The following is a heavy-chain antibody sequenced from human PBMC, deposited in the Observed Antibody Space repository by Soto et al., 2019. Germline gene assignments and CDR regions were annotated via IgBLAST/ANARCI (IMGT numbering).Heavy chain of an antibody. Sequence: QVQLVQSGAEVKKPGSSVKVSCKASGGTFSSYTISWVRQAPGQGLEWMGRIIPILGIANYAQKFQGRVTITADKSTSTAYMEVISLRSEDTAVYYCARVGHYYYYGMDVWGQGTTVTVSS. CDR3: ARVGHYYYYGMDV. CDR1: GGTFSSYT. V-gene: IGHV1-69*02. CDR2: IIPILGIA. J-gene: IGHJ6*02.